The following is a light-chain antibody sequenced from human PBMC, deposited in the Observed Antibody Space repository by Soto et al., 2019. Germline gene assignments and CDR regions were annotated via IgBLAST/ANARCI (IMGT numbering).Light chain of an antibody. CDR2: ETS. CDR3: HQYGNSPWT. CDR1: QSTFSNY. V-gene: IGKV3-20*01. J-gene: IGKJ1*01. Sequence: ETVLTQSPATLSLSPGERASLSCSASQSTFSNYLAWFQKNPGQAPRLLIYETSNRATGLPDRFSGSGSGTDFTLTISRLEPEHFAVYYCHQYGNSPWTLGQGTKVEI.